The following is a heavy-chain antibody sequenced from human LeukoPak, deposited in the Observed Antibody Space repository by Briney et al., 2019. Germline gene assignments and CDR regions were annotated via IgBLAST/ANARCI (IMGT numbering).Heavy chain of an antibody. CDR2: IYLGDSDT. V-gene: IGHV5-51*01. Sequence: HGESLQISCKGSGYIFTSYWIGWVRQMPGKGLEWMGIIYLGDSDTRYSPSFQGQVTISADKSISTAYLQWSSLKASDTAIYYCASPRSSVLTSAFDIWGQGTMVTVSS. D-gene: IGHD3-16*01. CDR1: GYIFTSYW. J-gene: IGHJ3*02. CDR3: ASPRSSVLTSAFDI.